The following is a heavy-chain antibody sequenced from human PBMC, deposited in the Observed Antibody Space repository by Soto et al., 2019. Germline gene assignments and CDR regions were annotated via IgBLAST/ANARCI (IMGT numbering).Heavy chain of an antibody. Sequence: SETLSLTCTVSGGSISSGGYYWSWIRQHPGKGLEWIGYIYYSGSTYYNPSLKSRVTISVDTSKNQFSLKLSSVTAADTAVYYCASRRKYQLPYFDYWGQGTLVTVSS. J-gene: IGHJ4*02. CDR2: IYYSGST. V-gene: IGHV4-31*03. CDR3: ASRRKYQLPYFDY. D-gene: IGHD2-2*01. CDR1: GGSISSGGYY.